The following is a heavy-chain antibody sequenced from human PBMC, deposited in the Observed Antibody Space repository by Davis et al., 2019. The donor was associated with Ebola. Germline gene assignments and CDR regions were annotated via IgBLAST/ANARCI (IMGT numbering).Heavy chain of an antibody. Sequence: PGGSLRLSCAASEFTFSNYDMSWVRQAPGKGLDWVSRISSNGATTHYADSLRGRFTISRDNSRNTLYLQMNSLRAEDTAVYYCGGAWDWGQGTLVTVSS. V-gene: IGHV3-23*01. J-gene: IGHJ4*02. D-gene: IGHD1-26*01. CDR1: EFTFSNYD. CDR3: GGAWD. CDR2: ISSNGATT.